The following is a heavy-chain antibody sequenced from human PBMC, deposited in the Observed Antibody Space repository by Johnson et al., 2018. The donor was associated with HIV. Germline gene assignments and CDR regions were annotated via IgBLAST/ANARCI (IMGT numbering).Heavy chain of an antibody. CDR3: AREGVSGSYYDAFDL. CDR1: GFTFSTYA. J-gene: IGHJ3*01. V-gene: IGHV3-30*04. Sequence: QMLLVESGGGVVQPGRSLRLSCAASGFTFSTYAMHWVRQAPGKGLEWVAVISSDESNKYYADSVKGRFTISRDNSKNTLFLQMDSLRADDMAVYYCAREGVSGSYYDAFDLWGQGTMVTVSS. CDR2: ISSDESNK. D-gene: IGHD1-26*01.